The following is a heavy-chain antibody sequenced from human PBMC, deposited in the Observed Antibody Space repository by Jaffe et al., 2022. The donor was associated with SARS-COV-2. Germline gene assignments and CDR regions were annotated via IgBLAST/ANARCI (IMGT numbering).Heavy chain of an antibody. Sequence: QVQLVESGGGVVQPGRSLRLSCAASGFTFSSYAMHWVRQAPGKGLEWVAVISYDGSNKYYADSVKGRFTISRDNSKNTLYLQMNSLRAEDTAVYYCARAGFEYGGYDPMGDYFDYWGQGTLVTVSS. D-gene: IGHD5-12*01. V-gene: IGHV3-30-3*01. J-gene: IGHJ4*02. CDR1: GFTFSSYA. CDR3: ARAGFEYGGYDPMGDYFDY. CDR2: ISYDGSNK.